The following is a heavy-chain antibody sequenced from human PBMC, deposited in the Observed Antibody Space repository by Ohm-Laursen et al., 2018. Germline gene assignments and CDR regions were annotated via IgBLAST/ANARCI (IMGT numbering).Heavy chain of an antibody. CDR1: GFTFSSYG. Sequence: SLRLSCAASGFTFSSYGMHWVRQAPGKGLEWVAVISYDGSNKYYADSVKGRFTISRDNSKNTLYLQMNSLRAEDTAVYYCARDGLPYGEDFDHWGQGTLVTVSS. CDR2: ISYDGSNK. D-gene: IGHD3-10*01. V-gene: IGHV3-30*03. CDR3: ARDGLPYGEDFDH. J-gene: IGHJ4*02.